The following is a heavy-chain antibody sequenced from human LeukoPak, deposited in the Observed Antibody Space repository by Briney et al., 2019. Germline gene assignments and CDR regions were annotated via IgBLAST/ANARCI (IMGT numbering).Heavy chain of an antibody. D-gene: IGHD3-10*01. CDR3: ARGSWQVAEEVY. CDR2: IYNSGST. Sequence: SETLSLTCTVSGGSISSYYWSWIRQPPGKGLEWIGYIYNSGSTNYNPSLESRITISVDTSKNQFSLKLTSVTAADTAVYYCARGSWQVAEEVYWGQGALVTVSS. V-gene: IGHV4-59*12. J-gene: IGHJ4*02. CDR1: GGSISSYY.